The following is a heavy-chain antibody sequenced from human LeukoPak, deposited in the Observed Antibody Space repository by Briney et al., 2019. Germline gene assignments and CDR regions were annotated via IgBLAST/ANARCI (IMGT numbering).Heavy chain of an antibody. Sequence: PGGSLRLSCATSGFMLSGSAMHWVRQASGKGLEWIGRIRTRKNNYATAYGASVTGRFIISRDDSKKTTDLQMNSLKTEDTAVYYCTTYYYDGSGTVFINYWGQGTLVTVTS. CDR1: GFMLSGSA. CDR2: IRTRKNNYAT. J-gene: IGHJ4*02. CDR3: TTYYYDGSGTVFINY. D-gene: IGHD3-22*01. V-gene: IGHV3-73*01.